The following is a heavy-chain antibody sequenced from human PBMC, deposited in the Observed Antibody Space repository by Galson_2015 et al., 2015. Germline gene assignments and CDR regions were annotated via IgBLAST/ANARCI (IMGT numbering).Heavy chain of an antibody. CDR3: VRVDEFGCRLYYMDV. CDR2: ISSSSSYT. J-gene: IGHJ6*03. Sequence: SLRLSCAASGFTFSDYYMSWVRQAPGKGLEWVSYISSSSSYTNYADSVKGRFTISRDNSKNSLYLQMNRLRAEDTAVYYCVRVDEFGCRLYYMDVWGKRTTVTVSS. D-gene: IGHD2-15*01. V-gene: IGHV3-11*05. CDR1: GFTFSDYY.